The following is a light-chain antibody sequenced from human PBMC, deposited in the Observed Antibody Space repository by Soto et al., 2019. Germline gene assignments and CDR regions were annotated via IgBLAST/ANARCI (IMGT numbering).Light chain of an antibody. J-gene: IGLJ2*01. V-gene: IGLV2-8*01. CDR3: CSYAGSNVV. Sequence: QSALTQPPSASGSPGQSVTISCTGTSSDVGGYNYVSWYQQHPGKVPKVLIYEVSKRPSGVPDRFSGSKSGNTASLTVSGLQADDEADYYCCSYAGSNVVFGGGTKPTVL. CDR2: EVS. CDR1: SSDVGGYNY.